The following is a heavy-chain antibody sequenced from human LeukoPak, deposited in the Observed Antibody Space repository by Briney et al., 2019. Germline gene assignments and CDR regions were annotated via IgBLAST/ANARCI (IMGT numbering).Heavy chain of an antibody. V-gene: IGHV4-39*07. CDR2: IYYSGST. CDR3: ARDRGAQHYYQSFGYYYFDY. D-gene: IGHD3-22*01. J-gene: IGHJ4*02. CDR1: GGSISSSSYY. Sequence: SETLSLTCTVSGGSISSSSYYWGWIRQPPGKGLEWIGSIYYSGSTYYNPSLKSRVTISVDTSKNQFSLKLSSVTAADTAIYYCARDRGAQHYYQSFGYYYFDYWGQGTLVTVSS.